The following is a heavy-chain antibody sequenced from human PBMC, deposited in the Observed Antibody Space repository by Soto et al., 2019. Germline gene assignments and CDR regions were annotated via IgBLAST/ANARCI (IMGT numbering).Heavy chain of an antibody. CDR2: IIPILGIA. J-gene: IGHJ6*03. CDR3: AREGYCSSTSCYDHYYYYYMDV. D-gene: IGHD2-2*01. CDR1: GGTFSSYT. Sequence: QVQLVQSGAEVKKPGSSVKVSCKASGGTFSSYTISWVRQAPGQGLEWMGRIIPILGIANYAQKFQGRVTITADKSTSTAYMELSSLRSEDTAVYYCAREGYCSSTSCYDHYYYYYMDVWGKGTTVTVSS. V-gene: IGHV1-69*08.